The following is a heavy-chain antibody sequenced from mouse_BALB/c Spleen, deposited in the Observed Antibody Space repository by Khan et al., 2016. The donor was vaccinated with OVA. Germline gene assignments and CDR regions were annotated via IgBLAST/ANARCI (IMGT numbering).Heavy chain of an antibody. Sequence: DLVKPGASVKLSCKASGYTFTSYWISWIKERPGQGLAWIGRVAPGSGSTSFNEMFKAKATLTIDTSSRPAYIQHSSLTSGDCDVYFCARSNYYGNSVYALDYWGQGTAVTVSA. V-gene: IGHV1S41*01. CDR3: ARSNYYGNSVYALDY. J-gene: IGHJ4*01. CDR1: GYTFTSYW. CDR2: VAPGSGST. D-gene: IGHD1-1*01.